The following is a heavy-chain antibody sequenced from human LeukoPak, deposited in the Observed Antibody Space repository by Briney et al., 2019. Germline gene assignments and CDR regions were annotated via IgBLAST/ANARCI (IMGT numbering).Heavy chain of an antibody. V-gene: IGHV4-39*01. CDR3: ARHVYRYYHRSDFDY. CDR1: GGSISSSSYY. CDR2: IYYSGST. Sequence: SETLSLTXTVSGGSISSSSYYWGWIRQPPGKGLEWIGSIYYSGSTYYNPSLKSRVTISVDTSKNQFSLKLSSVTAADTAVYYCARHVYRYYHRSDFDYWGQGTLVTVSS. J-gene: IGHJ4*02. D-gene: IGHD1-26*01.